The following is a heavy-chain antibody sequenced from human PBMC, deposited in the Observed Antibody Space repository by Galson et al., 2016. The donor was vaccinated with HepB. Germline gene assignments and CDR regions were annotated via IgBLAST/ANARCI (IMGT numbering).Heavy chain of an antibody. D-gene: IGHD3-3*01. J-gene: IGHJ6*02. Sequence: SLRLSCAASGFTFDDHGMHWVRQAPGKGLEWVALISGDGGNTYYAESVKGRFTISRVNRKNSLYLQMNSLRTEDTALYYCAKEEVWSGYYFYYGIDVWSQGTMVTVSS. CDR3: AKEEVWSGYYFYYGIDV. CDR1: GFTFDDHG. CDR2: ISGDGGNT. V-gene: IGHV3-43*02.